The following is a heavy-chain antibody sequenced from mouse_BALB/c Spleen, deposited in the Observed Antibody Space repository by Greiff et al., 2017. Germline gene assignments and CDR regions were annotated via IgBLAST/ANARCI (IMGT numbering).Heavy chain of an antibody. CDR2: INPSNGGT. J-gene: IGHJ4*01. CDR1: GYTFTSYY. V-gene: IGHV1S81*02. CDR3: TREVYDGYTYAMDY. Sequence: QVQLQQSGAELVKPGASVKLSCKASGYTFTSYYMYWVKQRPGQGLEWIGEINPSNGGTNFNEKFKSKATLTVDKSSSTAYMQLSSLTSEDSAVYYCTREVYDGYTYAMDYWGQGTSVTVSS. D-gene: IGHD2-3*01.